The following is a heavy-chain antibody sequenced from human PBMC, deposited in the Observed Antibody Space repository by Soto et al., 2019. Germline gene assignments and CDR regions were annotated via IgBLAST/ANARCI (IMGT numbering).Heavy chain of an antibody. V-gene: IGHV4-31*03. D-gene: IGHD1-1*01. Sequence: QVQLQESGPGLVKPSQTLSLTCTVSGGSISSGGYYWSWIRQHPGKGLEWIGYIYYSGSTYYNPSLKSRVTISVDTSKNQFSLKLSSVTAADTAVYYSARVLRVPNYWYWFDPWGQGTLVTVSS. CDR3: ARVLRVPNYWYWFDP. CDR1: GGSISSGGYY. J-gene: IGHJ5*02. CDR2: IYYSGST.